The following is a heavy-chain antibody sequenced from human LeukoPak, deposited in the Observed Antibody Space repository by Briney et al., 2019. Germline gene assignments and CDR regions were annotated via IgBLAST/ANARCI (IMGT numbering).Heavy chain of an antibody. CDR2: ISSSSSTI. V-gene: IGHV3-48*01. D-gene: IGHD6-6*01. CDR1: GFTFSIYS. Sequence: GGSLRLSCAASGFTFSIYSMNWVRQAPGKGLEWVSYISSSSSTIHYADSVKGRFTISRDNAKNSLYLQMNSLRAADTAVYYCARDKGTSYLSSLDYWGQGTLVTVSS. CDR3: ARDKGTSYLSSLDY. J-gene: IGHJ4*02.